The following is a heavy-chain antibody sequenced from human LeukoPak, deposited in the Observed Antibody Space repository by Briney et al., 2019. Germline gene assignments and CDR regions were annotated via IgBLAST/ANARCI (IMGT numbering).Heavy chain of an antibody. CDR2: MNPNSGNT. CDR1: GYTFTSYD. J-gene: IGHJ4*02. CDR3: ARVSGYSYATFDY. D-gene: IGHD5-18*01. Sequence: ASVKVSCKASGYTFTSYDTNWVRQATGQGLEWMGWMNPNSGNTGYAQKFQGRVTITRNTSISTAYMELSSLRSEDTAVYYCARVSGYSYATFDYWGQGTLVTVSS. V-gene: IGHV1-8*03.